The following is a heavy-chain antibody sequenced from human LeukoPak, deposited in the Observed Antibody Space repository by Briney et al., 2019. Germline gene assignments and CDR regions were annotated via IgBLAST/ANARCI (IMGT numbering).Heavy chain of an antibody. CDR2: IYYSGST. D-gene: IGHD6-19*01. V-gene: IGHV4-39*01. CDR3: VTVTEQWLVLNY. J-gene: IGHJ4*02. Sequence: ESLRLSCAASGFTFRSHTINWIRQPPGKGLEWLRSIYYSGSTYYNPSLKSRVTISVDTSKNQFCLKLSSVTASDTAVYYCVTVTEQWLVLNYWGQGTLVTVSS. CDR1: GFTFRSHTIN.